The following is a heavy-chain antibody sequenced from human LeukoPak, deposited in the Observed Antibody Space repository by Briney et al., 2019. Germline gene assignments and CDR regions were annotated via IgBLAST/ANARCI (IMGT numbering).Heavy chain of an antibody. J-gene: IGHJ4*02. CDR1: GFTFSTYE. CDR2: ISSSAGIM. CDR3: VREGGYNHFDY. D-gene: IGHD5-24*01. V-gene: IGHV3-48*03. Sequence: GGSLRFSCAASGFTFSTYEMNWVRQAPGKGLEWVSYISSSAGIMYYADSVTGRFTVSRDNAKNSLYLQLNSLRAEDTAVYYCVREGGYNHFDYWGQGTLVTVFS.